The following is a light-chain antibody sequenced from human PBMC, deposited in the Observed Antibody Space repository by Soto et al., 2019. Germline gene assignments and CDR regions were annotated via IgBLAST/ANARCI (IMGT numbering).Light chain of an antibody. Sequence: EIVLTQSPGTLSLSPGDRAPLSCRASQSVDSSNLAWYQQRPGQAPRLLIHGASSRAPDIPDRFCGSGSGTDFTPTISGLEVDDFAVYYCQQYGSSPRTFGQGTKVDIK. J-gene: IGKJ1*01. CDR3: QQYGSSPRT. CDR1: QSVDSSN. CDR2: GAS. V-gene: IGKV3-20*01.